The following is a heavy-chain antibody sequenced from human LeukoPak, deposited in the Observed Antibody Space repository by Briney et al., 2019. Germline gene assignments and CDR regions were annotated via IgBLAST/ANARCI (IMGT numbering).Heavy chain of an antibody. V-gene: IGHV4-34*01. J-gene: IGHJ3*02. CDR3: ARHRKRSGGYFGSGHDGFDI. Sequence: PETLSLTCAVYGGSFSGYYWSWIRQPPGKGLECIGEINHSGSTNYIPSLESRVTLSVDTSKNQFSLNLNSVTAADTAVYYCARHRKRSGGYFGSGHDGFDIWGQGTMVTVSS. D-gene: IGHD3-22*01. CDR2: INHSGST. CDR1: GGSFSGYY.